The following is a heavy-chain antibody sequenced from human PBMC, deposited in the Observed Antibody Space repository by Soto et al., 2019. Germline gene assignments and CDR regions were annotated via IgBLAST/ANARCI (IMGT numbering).Heavy chain of an antibody. V-gene: IGHV4-39*01. J-gene: IGHJ4*02. CDR3: ASSQKGYNWNYFDH. Sequence: SETLSLTCAVSGGSISGSYYYWGWLRQSPGRGPEWIGSVFYTGFTSYNPSLESRVSVSVDTSKNQFSLKVSAATAADTAVYYCASSQKGYNWNYFDHWGQGALVTVSS. D-gene: IGHD1-20*01. CDR1: GGSISGSYYY. CDR2: VFYTGFT.